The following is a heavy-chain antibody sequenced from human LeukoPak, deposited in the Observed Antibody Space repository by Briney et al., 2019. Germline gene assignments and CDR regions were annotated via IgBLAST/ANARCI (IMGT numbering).Heavy chain of an antibody. V-gene: IGHV3-30*02. Sequence: GGSLRLPCAASGFNFSNYGMHWVRQAPGEGLQWVAFIRYDATNKQYVDSVKGRFAISRDNSKKTLSLQMNSLRAEDTAVYYCTKDLGTRSVHDGFDIWGHGTMVVVSS. CDR3: TKDLGTRSVHDGFDI. D-gene: IGHD1-1*01. CDR2: IRYDATNK. J-gene: IGHJ3*02. CDR1: GFNFSNYG.